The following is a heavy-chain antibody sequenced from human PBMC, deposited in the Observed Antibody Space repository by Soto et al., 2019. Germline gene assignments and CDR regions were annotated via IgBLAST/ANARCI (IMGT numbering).Heavy chain of an antibody. CDR3: AGRVDAPGYSYTVDY. J-gene: IGHJ4*01. CDR1: GDSISSNYR. V-gene: IGHV4-4*02. D-gene: IGHD3-16*02. CDR2: IYHSGST. Sequence: SETLSLTCAVSGDSISSNYRWSWVRQPPGKGLEWIGEIYHSGSTNYYPSLRSRVTISVDKSKNQFSLTLTSVTAADTAVYYCAGRVDAPGYSYTVDYWGHGILVTVSS.